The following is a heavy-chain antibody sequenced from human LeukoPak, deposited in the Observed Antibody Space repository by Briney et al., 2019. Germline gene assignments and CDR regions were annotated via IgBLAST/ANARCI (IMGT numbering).Heavy chain of an antibody. CDR1: GFTFSSYA. V-gene: IGHV3-23*01. CDR2: ISGSGGST. CDR3: SPKGGMTTPFDY. J-gene: IGHJ4*02. Sequence: GGSLRLSCAASGFTFSSYAMSWVRQAPGKGLEWVSAISGSGGSTYYADSVKGRLTISRDNSKNTLYLQMNSLRAEDTAVYYCSPKGGMTTPFDYWGQGTLVTVSS. D-gene: IGHD4-17*01.